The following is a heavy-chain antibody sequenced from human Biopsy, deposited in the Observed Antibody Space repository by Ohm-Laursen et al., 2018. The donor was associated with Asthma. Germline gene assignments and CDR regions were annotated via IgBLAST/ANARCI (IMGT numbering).Heavy chain of an antibody. V-gene: IGHV3-9*01. CDR3: VKDIRLQLWGFDS. CDR2: VSWNSGSI. D-gene: IGHD6-13*01. Sequence: SLRLSCAAFGFTFDDYAMHWVRQAPGKGLEWVSGVSWNSGSIDYADSVKGRFTISRGNAKNSLYLQMNSLRGADTALYYCVKDIRLQLWGFDSWGQGTLVTVSS. CDR1: GFTFDDYA. J-gene: IGHJ4*02.